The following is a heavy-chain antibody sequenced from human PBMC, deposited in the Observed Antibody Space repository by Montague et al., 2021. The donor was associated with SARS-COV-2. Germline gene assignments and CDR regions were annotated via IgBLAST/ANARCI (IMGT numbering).Heavy chain of an antibody. CDR2: FYYSGGS. V-gene: IGHV4-61*03. Sequence: SETLSLTCTVSGASISTGSDYWTWIRQRPGRGLEWIGNFYYSGGSTYNPSLKCRVTISADTSKNLFSLTLKSVTASDTAVYYCARDRGDIYGGNSAWFDPWGQGTLVTVSS. CDR3: ARDRGDIYGGNSAWFDP. CDR1: GASISTGSDY. J-gene: IGHJ5*02. D-gene: IGHD4-23*01.